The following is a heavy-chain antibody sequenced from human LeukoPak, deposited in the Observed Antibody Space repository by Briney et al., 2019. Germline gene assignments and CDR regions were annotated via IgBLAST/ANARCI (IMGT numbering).Heavy chain of an antibody. CDR1: GFTFGDYV. J-gene: IGHJ3*02. CDR3: TRRYNYDSSGYYYARDAFDI. D-gene: IGHD3-22*01. V-gene: IGHV3-49*04. CDR2: IRSKAYGGTT. Sequence: GGSLRLSCTASGFTFGDYVMSWVRQAPGKGLEWVGFIRSKAYGGTTKNAASVKGRFTISRDDSRSIAYLQMNSLKTEDTAVYYCTRRYNYDSSGYYYARDAFDIWGQGTMVTVSS.